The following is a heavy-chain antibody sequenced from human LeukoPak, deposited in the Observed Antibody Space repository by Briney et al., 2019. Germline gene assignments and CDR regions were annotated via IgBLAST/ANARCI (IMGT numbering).Heavy chain of an antibody. Sequence: SVKVSCKASGGTFSSYAISCVRQAPGHGLKWMGGIIPIFGTANYAQKFQGRVTITADESTSTAYMELSSLRSEDTAVYYCARAQITIFGVVNPYDAFDIWGQGTMVTVSS. D-gene: IGHD3-3*01. J-gene: IGHJ3*02. CDR1: GGTFSSYA. CDR3: ARAQITIFGVVNPYDAFDI. CDR2: IIPIFGTA. V-gene: IGHV1-69*01.